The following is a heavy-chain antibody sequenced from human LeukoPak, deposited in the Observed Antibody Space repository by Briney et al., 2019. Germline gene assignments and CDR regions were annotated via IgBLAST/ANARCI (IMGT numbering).Heavy chain of an antibody. CDR3: ARDHCSSTSCQMAAFDI. CDR2: IYYSGST. V-gene: IGHV4-59*01. CDR1: GGSISSYY. J-gene: IGHJ3*02. Sequence: SETLSLTCTVSGGSISSYYWSWIRQPPGKGLEWIGYIYYSGSTNYNPSLKSRVTISVDTSKNQFSLKLSSVTAADTAVYYCARDHCSSTSCQMAAFDIWGQGTMVTVSS. D-gene: IGHD2-2*01.